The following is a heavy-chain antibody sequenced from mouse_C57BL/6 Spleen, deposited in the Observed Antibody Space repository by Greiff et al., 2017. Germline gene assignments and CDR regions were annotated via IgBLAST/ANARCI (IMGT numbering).Heavy chain of an antibody. J-gene: IGHJ1*03. D-gene: IGHD2-12*01. CDR2: IHPNSGST. Sequence: VQLQQSGAELVKPGASVKLSCKASGYTFTSYWMHWVKQRPGQGLEWIGMIHPNSGSTNYNEKFKSKATLTVDKSSSTAYMQLSSLTSEDSAVYYCARCGDSYYDYFDVWGTGTTVTVSS. CDR3: ARCGDSYYDYFDV. V-gene: IGHV1-64*01. CDR1: GYTFTSYW.